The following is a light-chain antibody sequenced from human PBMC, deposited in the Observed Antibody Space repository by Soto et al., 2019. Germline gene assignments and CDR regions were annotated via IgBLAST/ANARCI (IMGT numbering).Light chain of an antibody. CDR2: EGS. Sequence: QSVLTQPASVSGSPGQSITISCTGTSSDVGSYNLVSWYQQHPGKAPKLMIYEGSKRPSGVSNRFSGSKSGNTASLTISVLQAEDEADYYCCSYAGSRGLVFGGGTKVTVL. V-gene: IGLV2-23*01. J-gene: IGLJ2*01. CDR3: CSYAGSRGLV. CDR1: SSDVGSYNL.